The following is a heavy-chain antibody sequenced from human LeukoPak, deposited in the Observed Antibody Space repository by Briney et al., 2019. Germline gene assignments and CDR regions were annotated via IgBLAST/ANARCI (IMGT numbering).Heavy chain of an antibody. CDR3: ARAQWERPDY. CDR1: GFTFSSYA. D-gene: IGHD1-26*01. CDR2: ISYDGSNK. J-gene: IGHJ4*02. Sequence: GRSLRLSCAASGFTFSSYAMHWVRQAPGKGLEWVAVISYDGSNKYHADSVKGRFTISRDNSKNTLYLQMNSLRAEDTAVYYCARAQWERPDYWGQGTLVTVSS. V-gene: IGHV3-30*01.